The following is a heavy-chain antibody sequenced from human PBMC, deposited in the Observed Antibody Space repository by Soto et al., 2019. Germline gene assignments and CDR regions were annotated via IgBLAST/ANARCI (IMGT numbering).Heavy chain of an antibody. CDR2: IYYIGNT. V-gene: IGHV4-59*01. J-gene: IGHJ4*02. CDR3: AREPGRDYYDSSGYFDY. CDR1: GDSISGYY. Sequence: PSETLSLTCTVSGDSISGYYWSWIRQPPGKGLEWLGHIYYIGNTNYNPSLKSRLTISVDRSRNRFSLKLRSVTAADTAVYYCAREPGRDYYDSSGYFDYWGQGTLVTVS. D-gene: IGHD3-22*01.